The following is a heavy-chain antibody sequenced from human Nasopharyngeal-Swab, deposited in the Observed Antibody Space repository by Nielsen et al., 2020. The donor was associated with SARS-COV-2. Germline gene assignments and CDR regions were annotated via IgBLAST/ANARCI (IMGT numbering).Heavy chain of an antibody. D-gene: IGHD2-21*01. Sequence: GESLKIPCAASGFTFSSYEMNWVRQAPGKGLEWVSYISSSGSTIYYADSVKGRFTISRDNAKNSLYLQMNSLRAEDTAVYYCARVPALIPYYYYGMDVWGQGTTVTVSS. CDR3: ARVPALIPYYYYGMDV. J-gene: IGHJ6*02. CDR1: GFTFSSYE. CDR2: ISSSGSTI. V-gene: IGHV3-48*03.